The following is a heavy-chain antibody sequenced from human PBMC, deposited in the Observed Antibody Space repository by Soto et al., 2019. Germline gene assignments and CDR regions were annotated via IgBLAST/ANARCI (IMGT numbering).Heavy chain of an antibody. V-gene: IGHV1-3*01. Sequence: ASVKVSCKASGYTFTNYAMHWVRQAPGQRLEWMGWIHAGNGNTKYSQNFQGRVTITRDTSASTVYMELSSLTSEDTAVYFCARGTGGAFDIWGQGTMVTVSS. D-gene: IGHD7-27*01. CDR2: IHAGNGNT. CDR1: GYTFTNYA. CDR3: ARGTGGAFDI. J-gene: IGHJ3*02.